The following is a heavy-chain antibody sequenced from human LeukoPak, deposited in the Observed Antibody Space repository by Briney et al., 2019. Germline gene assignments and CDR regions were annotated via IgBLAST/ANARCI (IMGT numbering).Heavy chain of an antibody. Sequence: GGSLRLSCAASGFTFPTYWMSWVRQAPGKGLEWVAFIRYDGSNKYYADSVKGRFTISRDNSKNTLYLQMNSLRAEDTAVYYCAKVTYSYGQKGDYWGQGTLVTVSS. CDR2: IRYDGSNK. J-gene: IGHJ4*02. D-gene: IGHD5-18*01. CDR3: AKVTYSYGQKGDY. V-gene: IGHV3-30*02. CDR1: GFTFPTYW.